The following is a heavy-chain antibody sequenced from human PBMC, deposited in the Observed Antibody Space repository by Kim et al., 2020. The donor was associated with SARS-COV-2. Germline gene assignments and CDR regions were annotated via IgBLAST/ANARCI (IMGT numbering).Heavy chain of an antibody. J-gene: IGHJ4*02. Sequence: GGSLRLSCTASGFIFGDYTMSWFRQAPGKGLEWVGFIRSKTYGETTEYAASVKGRFIISRDDFKSIAYLQMNSLKTEDTAVYYCTREALWFGESFDYWGQGTLVTVSS. CDR2: IRSKTYGETT. V-gene: IGHV3-49*03. CDR3: TREALWFGESFDY. D-gene: IGHD3-10*01. CDR1: GFIFGDYT.